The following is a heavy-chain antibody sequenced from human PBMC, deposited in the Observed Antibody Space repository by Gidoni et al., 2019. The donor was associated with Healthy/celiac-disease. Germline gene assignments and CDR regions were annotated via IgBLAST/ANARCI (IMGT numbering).Heavy chain of an antibody. J-gene: IGHJ4*02. D-gene: IGHD6-19*01. V-gene: IGHV3-30*03. CDR2: ISYDGSNK. CDR3: ATIQVAGTHQGDPLDY. Sequence: QVQLVESGGGVVQPGRSLRLSCAASGFTFSSYGMHWVRQAPGKGLEWVAVISYDGSNKYYADSVKGRFTISRDNSKNTLYLQMNSLRAEDTAVYYCATIQVAGTHQGDPLDYWGQGTLVTVSS. CDR1: GFTFSSYG.